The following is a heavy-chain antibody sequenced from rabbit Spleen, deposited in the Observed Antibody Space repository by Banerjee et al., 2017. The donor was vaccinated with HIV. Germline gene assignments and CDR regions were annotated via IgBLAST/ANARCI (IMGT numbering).Heavy chain of an antibody. Sequence: QSLEESGGDLVKPGASLTLTCTASGFSFSSSYWICWVRQAPGKGLEWIGCGDTGSSGNIGYANWAKGRFTISKTSSTTVTLQMTSLTAADTATYFCARDLGASGAYGIDLWGPGTLVTVS. V-gene: IGHV1S40*01. CDR1: GFSFSSSYW. D-gene: IGHD6-1*01. CDR2: GDTGSSGNI. CDR3: ARDLGASGAYGIDL. J-gene: IGHJ4*01.